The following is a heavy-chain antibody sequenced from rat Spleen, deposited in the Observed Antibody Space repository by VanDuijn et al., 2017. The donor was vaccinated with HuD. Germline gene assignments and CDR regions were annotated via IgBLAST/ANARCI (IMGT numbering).Heavy chain of an antibody. V-gene: IGHV5S13*01. CDR2: ISSGGDKT. Sequence: EVQLVESGGGLVQPGRSLKLSCAASGFTFSNSGMAWVRQAPTKGLEWVTSISSGGDKTFYRDSVKGRFTVSRDNAKNTLYLQMDSLRSEDTATYYCATGPRILRLDWFAYWGQGTLVTVSS. D-gene: IGHD1-6*01. CDR1: GFTFSNSG. J-gene: IGHJ3*01. CDR3: ATGPRILRLDWFAY.